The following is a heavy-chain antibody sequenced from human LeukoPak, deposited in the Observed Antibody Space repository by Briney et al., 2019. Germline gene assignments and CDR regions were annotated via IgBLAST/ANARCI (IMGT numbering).Heavy chain of an antibody. Sequence: SETLSLTCTVSGGSISSGGYYWSWIRQHPGKGLEWIGYIYCSGSTYYNPSLKSRVTISVDTSKNQFSLKLSSVTAADTAVYYCARIPTYYDFWSGYYTPYYFDYWGQGTLVTVSS. CDR1: GGSISSGGYY. V-gene: IGHV4-31*03. CDR2: IYCSGST. D-gene: IGHD3-3*01. CDR3: ARIPTYYDFWSGYYTPYYFDY. J-gene: IGHJ4*02.